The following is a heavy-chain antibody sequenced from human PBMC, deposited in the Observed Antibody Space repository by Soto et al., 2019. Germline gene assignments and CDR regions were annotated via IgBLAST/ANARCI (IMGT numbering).Heavy chain of an antibody. CDR2: INAGNGNT. Sequence: GASVKVSCKASGYTFTSYAMHWVRQAPGQRLEWMGWINAGNGNTKYSQKFQGRVTITRDTSASTAYMELSSLRSEDTAVYYCARAEQITIFGVVIISWFDPWGQGTLVTVSS. J-gene: IGHJ5*02. V-gene: IGHV1-3*01. CDR3: ARAEQITIFGVVIISWFDP. D-gene: IGHD3-3*01. CDR1: GYTFTSYA.